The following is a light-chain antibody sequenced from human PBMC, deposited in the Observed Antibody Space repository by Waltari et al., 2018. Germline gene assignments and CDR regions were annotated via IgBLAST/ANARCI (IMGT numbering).Light chain of an antibody. CDR2: KAS. CDR3: LQYNSFPWT. CDR1: QSISIW. V-gene: IGKV1-5*03. Sequence: DIKMTQSPSTLSASVGDSVTITCRASQSISIWLAWYQQKPGKAPKRLIYKASSLESGVPSLFSGSGSGTEFTLTISSLQPDDFATYYCLQYNSFPWTFGQGTRVEIK. J-gene: IGKJ1*01.